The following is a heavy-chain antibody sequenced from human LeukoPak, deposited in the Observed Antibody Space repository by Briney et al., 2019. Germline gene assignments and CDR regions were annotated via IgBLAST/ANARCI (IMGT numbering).Heavy chain of an antibody. V-gene: IGHV1-24*01. CDR3: ATEGYSSSWYPLYYGMDV. CDR2: FDPEDGET. Sequence: ASVKVSCKVSGYTLTELSMHWVRQAPGKGLEWMGGFDPEDGETIYAQKFQGRVTMTRDTSTSTVYMELSSLRSEDTAVYYCATEGYSSSWYPLYYGMDVWGQGTTVTVSS. J-gene: IGHJ6*02. CDR1: GYTLTELS. D-gene: IGHD6-13*01.